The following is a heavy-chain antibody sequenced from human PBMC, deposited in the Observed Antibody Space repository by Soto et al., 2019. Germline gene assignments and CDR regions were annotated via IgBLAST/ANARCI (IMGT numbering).Heavy chain of an antibody. Sequence: EVQLVESGGGLVQPGGSLRLSCEASGFTFRNYDMHWVRQGTGKGLEWVSGISAAGDPDYADSVEGRFTISRENAQNSFFLKMNSLRVGDTAVYYRARTVRDFYGLDVWGQGTTVIVSS. CDR1: GFTFRNYD. J-gene: IGHJ6*02. V-gene: IGHV3-13*05. CDR2: ISAAGDP. CDR3: ARTVRDFYGLDV.